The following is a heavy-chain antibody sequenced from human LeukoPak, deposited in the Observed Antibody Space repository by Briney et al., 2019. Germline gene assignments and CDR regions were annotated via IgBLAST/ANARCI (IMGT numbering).Heavy chain of an antibody. CDR1: GFTFGNYG. V-gene: IGHV3-30*18. CDR2: ISYDGSSE. CDR3: AKELYNYGDYGAEGLDV. D-gene: IGHD4-17*01. J-gene: IGHJ6*02. Sequence: PGGSLRLSCVVSGFTFGNYGMHWVRQAPGKGLEWVALISYDGSSEYYAGSVKGRFTISRDNSKITVYLQMNSLKAEDTAVYYCAKELYNYGDYGAEGLDVGGQGTTVTVS.